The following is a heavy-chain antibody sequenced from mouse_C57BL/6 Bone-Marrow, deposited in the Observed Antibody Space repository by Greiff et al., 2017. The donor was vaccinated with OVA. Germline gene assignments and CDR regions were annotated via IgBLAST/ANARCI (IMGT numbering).Heavy chain of an antibody. D-gene: IGHD1-1*01. CDR1: GYTFTSYW. CDR3: AVIYYLPFDY. Sequence: QVQLQQPGAELVMPGASVKLSCKASGYTFTSYWMHWVKQRPGPGLEWIGEIDPSDSYTNYNQKFKGKSTLTVDKSSSTAYMQLSSLTSEDSAVYYCAVIYYLPFDYWGQGTTLTVSS. CDR2: IDPSDSYT. J-gene: IGHJ2*01. V-gene: IGHV1-69*01.